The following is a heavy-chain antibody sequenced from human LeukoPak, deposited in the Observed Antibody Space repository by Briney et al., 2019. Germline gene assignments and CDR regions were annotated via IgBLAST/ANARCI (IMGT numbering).Heavy chain of an antibody. CDR2: IYYSGST. CDR1: GGSMSPYH. Sequence: SETLSLTCTVSGGSMSPYHWGWIRQPPGKGLEWTGYIYYSGSTNYNPSLNSRVTISVDTSKNQFSLRLGSVTAADAAIYYCARAVSGRFDYWGQGTLVTVSS. V-gene: IGHV4-59*08. CDR3: ARAVSGRFDY. D-gene: IGHD6-19*01. J-gene: IGHJ4*02.